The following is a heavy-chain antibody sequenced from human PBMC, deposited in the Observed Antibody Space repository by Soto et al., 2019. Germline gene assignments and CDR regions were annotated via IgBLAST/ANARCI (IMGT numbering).Heavy chain of an antibody. Sequence: GESLKISCKGSGDTFTDYWIGWLRQLPGKGLEWMGIIYPGDSDTRYSPSFQGHVTIPVGKSTSNAYLQWNTLKASDTPPYYRAIQISNFGYYYYAIDVCSQGTTVTGSS. J-gene: IGHJ6*02. CDR2: IYPGDSDT. D-gene: IGHD4-4*01. CDR3: AIQISNFGYYYYAIDV. V-gene: IGHV5-51*01. CDR1: GDTFTDYW.